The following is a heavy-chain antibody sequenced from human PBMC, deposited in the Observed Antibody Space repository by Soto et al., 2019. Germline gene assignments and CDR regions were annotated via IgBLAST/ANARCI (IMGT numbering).Heavy chain of an antibody. CDR2: IYYSGST. V-gene: IGHV4-61*01. J-gene: IGHJ5*02. CDR1: GGSVSSGSYY. D-gene: IGHD3-10*01. CDR3: AIGFGDYGNWFDP. Sequence: SETLSLTCTVSGGSVSSGSYYWSWIRQPPGKGLEWIGYIYYSGSTNYNPSLKSRVTISVDTSKNQFSLKLSSVAAADTAVYYCAIGFGDYGNWFDPWGQGTLVTVSS.